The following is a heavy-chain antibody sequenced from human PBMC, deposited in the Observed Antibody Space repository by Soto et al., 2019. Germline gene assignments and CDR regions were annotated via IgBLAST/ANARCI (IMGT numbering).Heavy chain of an antibody. Sequence: PGGSLRLSCAASGFTFSSYDMHWVRQATGKGLEWVSAIGTAGDTYYPGSVKGRFTISRENAKNSLYLQMNSLRAGDTAVYYCARESLEWFSWGGMDVWGQGTTVTVS. CDR2: IGTAGDT. V-gene: IGHV3-13*01. J-gene: IGHJ6*02. CDR1: GFTFSSYD. CDR3: ARESLEWFSWGGMDV. D-gene: IGHD3-3*01.